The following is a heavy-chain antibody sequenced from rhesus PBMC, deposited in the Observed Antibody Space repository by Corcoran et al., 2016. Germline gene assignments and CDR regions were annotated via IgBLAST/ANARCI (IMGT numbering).Heavy chain of an antibody. CDR3: AKRDGSGYYWYFDL. CDR1: GYSFTSYW. D-gene: IGHD3-28*01. V-gene: IGHV5-2*01. Sequence: EVQLVQSGAEVKRPGESLKISCKTSGYSFTSYWISWVRQMPGKGLEWRVPTDPSASATRYSPSFQGQVTISADKSISTTYLQWSSLKASDSATYYCAKRDGSGYYWYFDLWGPGTPITISS. CDR2: TDPSASAT. J-gene: IGHJ2*01.